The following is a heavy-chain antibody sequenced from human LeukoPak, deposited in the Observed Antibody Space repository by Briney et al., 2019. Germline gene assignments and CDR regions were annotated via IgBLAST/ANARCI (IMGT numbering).Heavy chain of an antibody. J-gene: IGHJ1*01. D-gene: IGHD3-22*01. CDR2: FDLEDGET. CDR1: EYTLTELS. V-gene: IGHV1-24*01. Sequence: ASVNVSCKVSEYTLTELSMHWLGPAAGKGLEWLGGFDLEDGETIYAQKFQGRVTMTEDTSTDTAYMELSSLRSEATAMYYCATVSYYYDSSGYQGYFQHWGQGTLVTVSS. CDR3: ATVSYYYDSSGYQGYFQH.